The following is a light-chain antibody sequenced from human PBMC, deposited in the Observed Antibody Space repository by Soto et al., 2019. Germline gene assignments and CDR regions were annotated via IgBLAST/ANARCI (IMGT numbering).Light chain of an antibody. V-gene: IGKV3-20*01. CDR2: QTS. Sequence: EIVLTQSPATLSSFPGDRVTLSCRASQYINTRLAWYQHRPGQAPRLLIYQTSIRAAGIPARFSASGTGTDFTLAISRLEPEDFAVYYCHHYGASPHAFGQGTKVDIK. CDR3: HHYGASPHA. J-gene: IGKJ1*01. CDR1: QYINTR.